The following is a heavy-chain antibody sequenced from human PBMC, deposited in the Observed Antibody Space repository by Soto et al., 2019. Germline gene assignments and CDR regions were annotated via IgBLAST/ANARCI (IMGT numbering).Heavy chain of an antibody. V-gene: IGHV6-1*01. D-gene: IGHD3-10*01. CDR2: TYYRSKWYN. Sequence: SQTLSLTCAISGDIVSSNSAAWNWIRQSPSRGLEWLGRTYYRSKWYNDYAVSVKSRITINPDTSKNQFSLQLNSVTPEDTAVYSCARGFGEPRPEHFDYWGQGTLVTVSS. CDR3: ARGFGEPRPEHFDY. CDR1: GDIVSSNSAA. J-gene: IGHJ4*02.